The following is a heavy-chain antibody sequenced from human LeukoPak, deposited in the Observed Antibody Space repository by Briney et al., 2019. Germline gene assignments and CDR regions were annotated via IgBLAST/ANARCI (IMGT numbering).Heavy chain of an antibody. CDR2: IYYSGST. D-gene: IGHD6-19*01. Sequence: SQTLSLTCTVSGGSISSGGYYWSWIRQHPGKGLEWIGYIYYSGSTYYNPSLKSRVTISVDTSKNQFSLKLSSVTAADTAVYYCARDVGSPSGWTYLIWGQGTMVTVSS. J-gene: IGHJ3*02. V-gene: IGHV4-31*03. CDR3: ARDVGSPSGWTYLI. CDR1: GGSISSGGYY.